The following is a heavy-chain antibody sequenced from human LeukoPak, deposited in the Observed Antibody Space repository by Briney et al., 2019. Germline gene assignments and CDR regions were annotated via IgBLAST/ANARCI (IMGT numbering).Heavy chain of an antibody. V-gene: IGHV3-11*04. Sequence: GGSLRLSCAASGFTFSDYYINWIRQAPGKGLEWVSSISSSGSAIFYADSVRGRFTISRDNAKNSLFLQMNSLRAEDTAVYYCARDLDVVVGPARYDALDLWGQGTTVTVS. CDR1: GFTFSDYY. CDR2: ISSSGSAI. CDR3: ARDLDVVVGPARYDALDL. D-gene: IGHD2-15*01. J-gene: IGHJ3*01.